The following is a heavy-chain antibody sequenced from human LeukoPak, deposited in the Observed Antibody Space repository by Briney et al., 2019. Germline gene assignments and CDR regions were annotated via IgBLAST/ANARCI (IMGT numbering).Heavy chain of an antibody. V-gene: IGHV1-46*03. CDR3: AGVRRVSVAGDWFDP. J-gene: IGHJ5*02. CDR2: INPSGGST. Sequence: GASVKVSCKASGYTFTSYYMHWVRQAPGQGLEWMGIINPSGGSTSYAQKFQGRVTMTRDTSTSPVYMELSRLRSEDTAVYYCAGVRRVSVAGDWFDPWGQGTLVTVSS. D-gene: IGHD6-19*01. CDR1: GYTFTSYY.